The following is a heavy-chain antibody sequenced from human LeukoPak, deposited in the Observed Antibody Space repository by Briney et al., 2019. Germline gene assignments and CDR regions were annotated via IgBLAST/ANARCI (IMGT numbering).Heavy chain of an antibody. CDR3: ARDLWNFYDDSGYNRDSPS. D-gene: IGHD3-22*01. J-gene: IGHJ5*02. CDR2: RGGYGGGT. V-gene: IGHV1-18*01. Sequence: GASVNVSCKGTSRISLVRQAPGQGLEGMGGRGGYGGGTYYAQKLQGRITVATDTSTSTAYMELRNLRSDDTAVSYCARDLWNFYDDSGYNRDSPSWGQGTLVTVSS. CDR1: TSR.